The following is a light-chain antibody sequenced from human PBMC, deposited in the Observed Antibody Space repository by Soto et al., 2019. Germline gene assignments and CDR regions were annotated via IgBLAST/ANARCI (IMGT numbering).Light chain of an antibody. CDR3: QQYNNWLGT. CDR2: GAS. CDR1: QRDSSN. Sequence: EIVMTQSPATLSVFSREKTNLSCRASQRDSSNLAWYQHKPGHAPMLLIYGASTRATGIPARFSGSGSGTEFTFTFCSLQSEDFAVYYCQQYNNWLGTFGQGTRLEIK. V-gene: IGKV3-15*01. J-gene: IGKJ5*01.